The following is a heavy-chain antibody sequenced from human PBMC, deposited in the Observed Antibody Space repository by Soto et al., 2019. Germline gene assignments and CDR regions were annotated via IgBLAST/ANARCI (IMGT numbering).Heavy chain of an antibody. CDR3: VSGGIAGHWFDP. V-gene: IGHV4-31*03. J-gene: IGHJ5*02. CDR2: IFHSGST. Sequence: QVQLQESGPGLVKPTQTLSLTCSVSRAFINSGGFYYSWIRQPPGKGLEWLGYIFHSGSTLYNPSLSGRLTPSAHTSRTHLSLYLTSVTAAVTAVYYCVSGGIAGHWFDPWGQGILVTVSS. D-gene: IGHD2-15*01. CDR1: RAFINSGGFY.